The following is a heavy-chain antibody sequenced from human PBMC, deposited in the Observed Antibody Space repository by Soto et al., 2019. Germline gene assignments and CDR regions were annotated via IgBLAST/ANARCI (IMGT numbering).Heavy chain of an antibody. V-gene: IGHV3-33*01. CDR2: IWYDGSNK. CDR1: GFTFSSYG. Sequence: PGGSLRLSCAASGFTFSSYGMHWVRQAPGKGLEWVAVIWYDGSNKYYADSVKGRFTISRDNSKNTLYLQMNSLRAEDTAVYYCAVTGLILTGYYFCMDVWGQGTTVTVSS. CDR3: AVTGLILTGYYFCMDV. D-gene: IGHD3-9*01. J-gene: IGHJ6*02.